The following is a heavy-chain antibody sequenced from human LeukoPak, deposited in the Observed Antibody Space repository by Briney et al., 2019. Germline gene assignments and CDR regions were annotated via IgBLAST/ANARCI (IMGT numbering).Heavy chain of an antibody. CDR1: GGTFSSYA. CDR3: ARGMGYYMDV. Sequence: ASVKVSCKAFGGTFSSYAISWVRQAPGQGLEWMGGIIPIFGTANYAQKFQGRVTITTDESTSTAYMELSSLRSEDTAVYYCARGMGYYMDVWGKGTTVTVSS. V-gene: IGHV1-69*05. D-gene: IGHD2-8*01. J-gene: IGHJ6*03. CDR2: IIPIFGTA.